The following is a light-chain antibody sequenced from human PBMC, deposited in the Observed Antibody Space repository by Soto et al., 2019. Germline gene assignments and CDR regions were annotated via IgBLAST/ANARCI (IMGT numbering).Light chain of an antibody. J-gene: IGKJ1*01. Sequence: EAVMTQSPATLSVSPGERATLSCRASQSVSSNLAWYQQKPGQAPRLLIYGASTRATGIPAKFSASGSGTEFTLTISSLQSEDFAVYYCQQYNDWWTFGQGTKVEIK. CDR3: QQYNDWWT. V-gene: IGKV3-15*01. CDR1: QSVSSN. CDR2: GAS.